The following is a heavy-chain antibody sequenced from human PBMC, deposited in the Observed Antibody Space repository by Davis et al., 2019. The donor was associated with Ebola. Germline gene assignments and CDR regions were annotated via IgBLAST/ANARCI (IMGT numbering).Heavy chain of an antibody. D-gene: IGHD4-17*01. J-gene: IGHJ4*02. CDR2: TYYRSKWYN. CDR3: ARAPRISLTTVTRYFDY. CDR1: GDSVSSNSAA. Sequence: PSETLSLTCAISGDSVSSNSAAWNWIRQSPSRGLEWLGRTYYRSKWYNDYAVSVKSRITINPDTSKNQFSLQLNSVTPEDTAVYYCARAPRISLTTVTRYFDYWGQGTLVTVSS. V-gene: IGHV6-1*01.